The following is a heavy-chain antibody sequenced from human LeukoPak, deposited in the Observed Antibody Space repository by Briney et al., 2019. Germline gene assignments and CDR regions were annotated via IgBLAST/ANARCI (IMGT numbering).Heavy chain of an antibody. V-gene: IGHV4-34*01. CDR2: INHSGST. D-gene: IGHD2-2*01. CDR3: ARGLGRPAAIHYYYYYMDV. CDR1: GGSFSGYY. Sequence: SETLSLTCAVYGGSFSGYYWSWIRQPPGKGLEWIGEINHSGSTNYNPSLKSRVTISVDTSKNQFSLKLSSVTAADTAVYYCARGLGRPAAIHYYYYYMDVWGKGTTVTVSS. J-gene: IGHJ6*03.